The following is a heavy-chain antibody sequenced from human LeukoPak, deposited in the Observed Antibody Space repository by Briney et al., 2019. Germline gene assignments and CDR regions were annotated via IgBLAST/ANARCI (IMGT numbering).Heavy chain of an antibody. CDR3: ARRGASSEYFHD. CDR1: GNIFTTYW. CDR2: IYAGDSDT. V-gene: IGHV5-51*01. Sequence: GASLKISCKASGNIFTTYWIGWVRQMPGKGLEWMGTIYAGDSDTRDSPSFQGQVTISVDKSINAAYLHWSSLKASDTAMYYCARRGASSEYFHDWGQGTLVTVSS. J-gene: IGHJ1*01.